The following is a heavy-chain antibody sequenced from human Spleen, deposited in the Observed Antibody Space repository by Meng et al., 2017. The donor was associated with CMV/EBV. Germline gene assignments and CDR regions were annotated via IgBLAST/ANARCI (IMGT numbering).Heavy chain of an antibody. CDR2: IYWDDDN. Sequence: IALKQAVPTLVKTTQTLPLACSFSGFSLSTSGVGVGWIRQPPGKALEWLALIYWDDDNRYSPSLKSRLTITKDTSRNQVVLTMTNMDPVDTATYYCAQKRDAYNRWGQGTLVTVSS. V-gene: IGHV2-5*02. J-gene: IGHJ4*02. D-gene: IGHD5-24*01. CDR3: AQKRDAYNR. CDR1: GFSLSTSGVG.